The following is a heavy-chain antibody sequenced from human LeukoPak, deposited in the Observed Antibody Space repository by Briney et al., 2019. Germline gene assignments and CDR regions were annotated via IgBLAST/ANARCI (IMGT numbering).Heavy chain of an antibody. V-gene: IGHV3-20*04. D-gene: IGHD1-26*01. J-gene: IGHJ4*02. CDR3: ARVIDSGSYRHDY. CDR1: GFIFSSYT. Sequence: GGSLTLSCAASGFIFSSYTMSWVRQAPGTGMELVSGINWNGGSTGYADSVKGRFTISRDNAKNSLYLQMNSLRAEDTALYYCARVIDSGSYRHDYWGQGTLVTVSS. CDR2: INWNGGST.